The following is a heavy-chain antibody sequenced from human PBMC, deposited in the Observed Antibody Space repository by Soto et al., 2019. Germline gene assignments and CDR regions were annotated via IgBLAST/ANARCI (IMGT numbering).Heavy chain of an antibody. CDR2: IIPIFGTA. D-gene: IGHD5-12*01. V-gene: IGHV1-69*13. CDR3: ARRRVATKINYYYYGMDV. CDR1: GGTFSSYA. J-gene: IGHJ6*02. Sequence: ASVKVSCKASGGTFSSYAISWVRQAPGQGLEWMGGIIPIFGTANYAQKFQGRVTITADESTSTAYMELSSLRSEDTAVYYCARRRVATKINYYYYGMDVWGQGTTVTVSS.